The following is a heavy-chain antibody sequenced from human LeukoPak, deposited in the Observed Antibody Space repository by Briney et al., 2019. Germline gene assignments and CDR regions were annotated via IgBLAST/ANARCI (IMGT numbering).Heavy chain of an antibody. CDR1: GVPISSSNSY. J-gene: IGHJ4*02. V-gene: IGHV4-39*01. Sequence: PSETLSLTCSVSGVPISSSNSYWGWIRQPPGKGLEWIGSIYYTGNTYYNASLKSRVTISIDTSKNQFSLKLTSMTAADTAVYYCAKQTGSGLFILPGGQGTLVTVSS. CDR3: AKQTGSGLFILP. CDR2: IYYTGNT. D-gene: IGHD3/OR15-3a*01.